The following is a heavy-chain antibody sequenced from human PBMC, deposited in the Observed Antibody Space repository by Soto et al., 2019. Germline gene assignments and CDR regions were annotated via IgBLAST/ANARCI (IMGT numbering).Heavy chain of an antibody. D-gene: IGHD6-13*01. V-gene: IGHV3-30*18. CDR2: ISYDGSNR. CDR1: GFTFSSYG. J-gene: IGHJ5*02. Sequence: VGSLRLSCAASGFTFSSYGMHWVRQAPGKGLEWVAVISYDGSNRYYADSVKGRFTISRDNSKNTLYLQMNSLRAEDTAVYYCAKPRSSSWLTGAWFDPWGQGTLVTVSS. CDR3: AKPRSSSWLTGAWFDP.